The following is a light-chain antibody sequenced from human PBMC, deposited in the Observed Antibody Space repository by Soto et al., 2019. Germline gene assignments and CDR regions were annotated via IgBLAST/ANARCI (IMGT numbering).Light chain of an antibody. CDR3: ISYTSSNTYV. J-gene: IGLJ1*01. Sequence: QSVLTQPASMSGSPGQSITISCTGTSSDVGGYNYVSWYQQHPGKAPKLMIYEVSNRPSGISNRFSGSKSGNTASLTISGLQAEDEAEYYCISYTSSNTYVFGTGTKVTVL. CDR2: EVS. V-gene: IGLV2-14*01. CDR1: SSDVGGYNY.